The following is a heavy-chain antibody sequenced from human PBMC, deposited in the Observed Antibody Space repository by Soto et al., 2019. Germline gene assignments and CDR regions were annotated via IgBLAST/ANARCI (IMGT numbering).Heavy chain of an antibody. D-gene: IGHD1-1*01. CDR2: INAGNGNT. V-gene: IGHV1-3*01. Sequence: ASVKVSCKASGYTFTSYAMHWVRQAPGQRLEWMGRINAGNGNTKYSQKFQGRVTITRDTSASTAYMELSSLRSEDTAVYYCASGPAYNWNDVGAFDIWGQGTMVTVSS. J-gene: IGHJ3*02. CDR1: GYTFTSYA. CDR3: ASGPAYNWNDVGAFDI.